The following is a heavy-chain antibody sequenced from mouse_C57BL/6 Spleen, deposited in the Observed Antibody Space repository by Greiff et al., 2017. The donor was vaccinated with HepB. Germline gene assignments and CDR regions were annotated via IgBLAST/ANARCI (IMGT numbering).Heavy chain of an antibody. CDR3: ARANYSNPDAMGC. J-gene: IGHJ4*01. V-gene: IGHV1-59*01. Sequence: VQLQQPGAELVRPGTSVKLSCKASGYTFTSYWMHWVKQRPGQGLEWIGVIDPSDSYTNYNQKFKGKATLTVDTSSSTAYMQLSSLTSEDSAVYYCARANYSNPDAMGCWGQGTSVTVSS. CDR1: GYTFTSYW. D-gene: IGHD2-5*01. CDR2: IDPSDSYT.